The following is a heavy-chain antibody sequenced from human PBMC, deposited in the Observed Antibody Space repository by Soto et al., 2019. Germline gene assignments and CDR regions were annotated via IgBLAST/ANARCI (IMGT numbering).Heavy chain of an antibody. V-gene: IGHV1-69*01. J-gene: IGHJ4*02. CDR2: ISPLFGTA. CDR3: AREGYGDYGTPFDY. CDR1: GGTFSSYT. Sequence: QVQLVQSGAEVKKPGSSVKVSCKASGGTFSSYTISWVRQAPGQGLEWMGGISPLFGTANYAQKFQGRVTITADESTSTAYMQLSSLRSEDTAVYYCAREGYGDYGTPFDYWGQGTLVTVSS. D-gene: IGHD4-17*01.